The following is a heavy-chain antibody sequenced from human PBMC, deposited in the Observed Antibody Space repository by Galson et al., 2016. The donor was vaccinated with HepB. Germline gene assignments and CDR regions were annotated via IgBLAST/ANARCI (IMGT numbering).Heavy chain of an antibody. V-gene: IGHV3-33*01. CDR2: LWSDGINQ. D-gene: IGHD1-26*01. J-gene: IGHJ4*02. CDR3: ARHHGSVGVTTFVY. Sequence: SLRLSCAASGFIFRNHGMHWVRQAPGKGLEWVAVLWSDGINQNYVDSVKGRFTISRDNARNPVYLQMNSLRVEDTAVYYCARHHGSVGVTTFVYWGQGTLVTASS. CDR1: GFIFRNHG.